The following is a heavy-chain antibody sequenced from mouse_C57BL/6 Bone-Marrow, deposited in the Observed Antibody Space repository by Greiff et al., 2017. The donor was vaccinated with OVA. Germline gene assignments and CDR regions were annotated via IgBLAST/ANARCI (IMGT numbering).Heavy chain of an antibody. V-gene: IGHV5-6*01. CDR3: ARRLRHWYFDV. CDR1: GFTFSSYG. J-gene: IGHJ1*03. Sequence: EVQVVESGGDLVKPGGSLKLSCAASGFTFSSYGMSWVRQTPDKRLEWVATISSGGSYTYYPDSVKGRFTISRDNAKNTLYLQMSSLKSEDTAMYYCARRLRHWYFDVWGTGTTVTVSS. CDR2: ISSGGSYT. D-gene: IGHD1-2*01.